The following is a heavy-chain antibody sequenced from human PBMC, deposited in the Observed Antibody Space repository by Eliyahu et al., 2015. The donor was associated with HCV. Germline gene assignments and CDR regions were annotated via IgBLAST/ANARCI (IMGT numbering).Heavy chain of an antibody. CDR1: GFTFSRHA. J-gene: IGHJ4*02. CDR2: VSGSGSDT. Sequence: EVQLLESGGGLVQPGGSLRLXCAASGFTFSRHAGXWVRQAPGKGXEWVSAVSGSGSDTYYADSVKGXFAISRDNSRNTFYLQMNSLRAEDTAVYYCAKDPYGYKGYFDFWGPGTLVTVSS. V-gene: IGHV3-23*01. D-gene: IGHD5-18*01. CDR3: AKDPYGYKGYFDF.